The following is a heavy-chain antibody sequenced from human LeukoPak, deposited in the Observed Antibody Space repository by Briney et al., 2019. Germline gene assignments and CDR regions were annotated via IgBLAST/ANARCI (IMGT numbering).Heavy chain of an antibody. J-gene: IGHJ6*02. CDR3: AKDLSSSWYVVSLLSLYYYYGMDV. CDR2: ISWNSGSI. D-gene: IGHD6-13*01. Sequence: PGRSLRLSCAASGFTFDDYAMHWVRHAPGKGLEWVSGISWNSGSIGYADSVKGRFTISRDNAKNSLYLQMNSLRAEDTALYYCAKDLSSSWYVVSLLSLYYYYGMDVWGQGTTVTVSS. CDR1: GFTFDDYA. V-gene: IGHV3-9*01.